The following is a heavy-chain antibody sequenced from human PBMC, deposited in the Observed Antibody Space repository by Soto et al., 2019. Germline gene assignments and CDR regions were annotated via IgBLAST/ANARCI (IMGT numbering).Heavy chain of an antibody. Sequence: GASVKVSCKASGYTFTNYAMHWVRQAPGQRLEWMGWISTYNGDTNYAQTFQGRVTMTTDTSTSTVHMEVRSLRSDDTAVYYCAREGVAPYYYYGMDVWGQGTPVTVSS. CDR2: ISTYNGDT. CDR1: GYTFTNYA. D-gene: IGHD5-12*01. CDR3: AREGVAPYYYYGMDV. V-gene: IGHV1-18*01. J-gene: IGHJ6*02.